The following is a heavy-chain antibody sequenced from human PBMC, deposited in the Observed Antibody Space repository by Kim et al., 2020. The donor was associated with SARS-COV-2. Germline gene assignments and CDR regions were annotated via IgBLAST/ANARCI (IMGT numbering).Heavy chain of an antibody. CDR3: ARGDTWAKVGATDY. CDR1: GFTFSSYS. V-gene: IGHV3-21*01. D-gene: IGHD1-26*01. CDR2: ISSSSSYI. J-gene: IGHJ4*02. Sequence: GGSLRLSCAASGFTFSSYSMNWVRQAPGKGLEWVSSISSSSSYIYYADSVKGRFTISRDNAKNSLYLQMNSLRAEDTAVYYCARGDTWAKVGATDYWGQGTLVTVSS.